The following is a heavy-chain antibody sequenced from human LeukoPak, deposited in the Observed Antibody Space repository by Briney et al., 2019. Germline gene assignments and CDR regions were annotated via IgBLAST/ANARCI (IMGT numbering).Heavy chain of an antibody. V-gene: IGHV4-30-2*01. D-gene: IGHD5-24*01. CDR2: IYHSGST. J-gene: IGHJ3*02. CDR1: GGSISSGGYS. Sequence: SETLSLTCAVSGGSISSGGYSWSWIRQPPGKGLEWIGYIYHSGSTYYNPSLKSRVTISVDTSKNQFSLKLSSVTAADTAVYYCARDKVEMATRAFDIWGQGTMVTVSS. CDR3: ARDKVEMATRAFDI.